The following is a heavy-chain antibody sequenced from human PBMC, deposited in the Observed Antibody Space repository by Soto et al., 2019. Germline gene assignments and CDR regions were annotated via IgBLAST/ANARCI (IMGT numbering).Heavy chain of an antibody. CDR2: ISSSSSYI. J-gene: IGHJ3*02. V-gene: IGHV3-21*01. Sequence: GGSLGLSCATFGFTISSYSMNWVRQAPGKGLEWVSSISSSSSYIYYADSVKGRFTISRDNAKNSLYLQMNSLRAEDTAVYYCARVPYSSSSAAFDIWGQGTMVTVSS. CDR1: GFTISSYS. D-gene: IGHD6-6*01. CDR3: ARVPYSSSSAAFDI.